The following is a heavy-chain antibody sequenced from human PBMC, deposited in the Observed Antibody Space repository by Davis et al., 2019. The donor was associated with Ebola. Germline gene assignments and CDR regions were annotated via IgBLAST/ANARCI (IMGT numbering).Heavy chain of an antibody. CDR1: GDRVSSNSAA. D-gene: IGHD6-13*01. CDR2: TYYRSKWCN. Sequence: SQTLSLTCAIFGDRVSSNSAAWNWLRQSPSRGLEWLGRTYYRSKWCNDYAVSVKSRITINPDTSKNQFSLQLNAVTPEDTAVYYCARDQLVLGLGYFDYWGQGTLVTVSS. V-gene: IGHV6-1*01. CDR3: ARDQLVLGLGYFDY. J-gene: IGHJ4*02.